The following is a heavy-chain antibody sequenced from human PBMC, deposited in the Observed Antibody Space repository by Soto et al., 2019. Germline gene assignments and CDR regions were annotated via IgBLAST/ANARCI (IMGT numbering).Heavy chain of an antibody. CDR1: GASISGFY. Sequence: SETLSLTCTVSGASISGFYWSWIRKSSGKGLEWIGRIYATGTTDYNPSLKSRVMMSVDTSKKQFSLNLSSVTAADTAMYYCARSYLGGNFDSWGQGTLVTVS. V-gene: IGHV4-4*07. J-gene: IGHJ4*02. CDR3: ARSYLGGNFDS. D-gene: IGHD2-15*01. CDR2: IYATGTT.